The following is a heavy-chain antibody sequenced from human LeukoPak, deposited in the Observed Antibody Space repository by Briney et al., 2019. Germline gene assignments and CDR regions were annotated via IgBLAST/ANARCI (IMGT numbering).Heavy chain of an antibody. V-gene: IGHV1-2*02. Sequence: GASVKVSCKASGYTFTGSYMHWVRQAPGQKLEWMGWINPHSGGTNYAQKFQGRVTMTRDTSISTAYMELSRLRSDDTAVYYCARVTDLYYYYMDVWGKGTTVTVSS. J-gene: IGHJ6*03. CDR2: INPHSGGT. CDR3: ARVTDLYYYYMDV. CDR1: GYTFTGSY. D-gene: IGHD3/OR15-3a*01.